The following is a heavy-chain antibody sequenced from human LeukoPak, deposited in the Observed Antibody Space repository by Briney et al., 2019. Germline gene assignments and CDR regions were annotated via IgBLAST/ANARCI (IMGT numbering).Heavy chain of an antibody. CDR2: IYTSGST. CDR3: ARDARMTADNWFDP. V-gene: IGHV4-4*07. J-gene: IGHJ5*02. CDR1: GDSISSYY. Sequence: PSETLSLTCTVSGDSISSYYWSWIRQPAGKGLEWIGRIYTSGSTNYNPSLKSRVTMSVDTSKNQFSLKLNSVTAADTAVYYCARDARMTADNWFDPWGQGTLVTVSS. D-gene: IGHD6-13*01.